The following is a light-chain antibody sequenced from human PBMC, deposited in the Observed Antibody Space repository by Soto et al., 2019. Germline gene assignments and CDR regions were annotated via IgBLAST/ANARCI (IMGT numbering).Light chain of an antibody. CDR1: QGMSNY. Sequence: DIQMTQSPSSLSASVGDRVTITCRASQGMSNYLAWYQQKPGKVPKLLIYAASTLQSGVPSRFSGSGSGTDFTLTISSLQPEDVATYYCQRYISAPFTFGPGTSVDIK. CDR3: QRYISAPFT. J-gene: IGKJ3*01. CDR2: AAS. V-gene: IGKV1-27*01.